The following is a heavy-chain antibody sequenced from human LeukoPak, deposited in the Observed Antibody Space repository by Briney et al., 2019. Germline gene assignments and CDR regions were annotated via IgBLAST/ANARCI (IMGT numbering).Heavy chain of an antibody. V-gene: IGHV4-34*01. CDR1: GGSFSGYY. Sequence: KPSETLSLTCAVFGGSFSGYYWSWIRQPPGRGLEWSGEINHRGGTNYNPSLKSRVSISVDTSKNQFSLNLRSVTAADTAVYYCVRELAVARAAFDMWGQGTMVTVSS. CDR3: VRELAVARAAFDM. D-gene: IGHD6-19*01. J-gene: IGHJ3*02. CDR2: INHRGGT.